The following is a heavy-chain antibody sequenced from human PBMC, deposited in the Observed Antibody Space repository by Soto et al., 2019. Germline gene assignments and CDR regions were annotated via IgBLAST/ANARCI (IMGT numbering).Heavy chain of an antibody. J-gene: IGHJ5*02. D-gene: IGHD6-6*01. Sequence: EVQLVESGGGLVKPGGSLRLSCAASGFTFSSYSMNWVRQAPGKGLELVSSISSSSSYIYYADSVKGRFTISRDNAKNSMYLQMNSLRAEDTAVYSCARIAPEYSSSSWGQGTLVNVSS. V-gene: IGHV3-21*01. CDR3: ARIAPEYSSSS. CDR1: GFTFSSYS. CDR2: ISSSSSYI.